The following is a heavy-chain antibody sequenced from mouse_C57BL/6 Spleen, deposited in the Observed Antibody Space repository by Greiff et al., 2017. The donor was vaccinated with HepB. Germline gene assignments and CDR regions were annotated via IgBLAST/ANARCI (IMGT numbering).Heavy chain of an antibody. Sequence: EVQLVESEGGLVQPGSSMKLSCTASGFTFSDYYMAWVRQVPEKGLEWVANINYDGSSTYYLDSLKSRFIISRDNAKNILYLQMSSLKSEDTATYYCARYRPHYDYEGVYAMDYWGQGTSVTVSS. CDR2: INYDGSST. CDR3: ARYRPHYDYEGVYAMDY. V-gene: IGHV5-16*01. J-gene: IGHJ4*01. CDR1: GFTFSDYY. D-gene: IGHD2-4*01.